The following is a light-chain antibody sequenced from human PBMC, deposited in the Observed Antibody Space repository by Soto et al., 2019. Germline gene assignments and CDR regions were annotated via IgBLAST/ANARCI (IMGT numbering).Light chain of an antibody. CDR2: GAS. J-gene: IGKJ1*01. Sequence: EIVLTQSPGTLSLSPGERATLSCRASQSVSSTYLAWYQQKPGQAPRLLIYGASSRATGIPDRFSGRGSGTDFTLSISRLETEDFAVYYCQQYDISPWTFGQGTKVEIK. CDR3: QQYDISPWT. CDR1: QSVSSTY. V-gene: IGKV3-20*01.